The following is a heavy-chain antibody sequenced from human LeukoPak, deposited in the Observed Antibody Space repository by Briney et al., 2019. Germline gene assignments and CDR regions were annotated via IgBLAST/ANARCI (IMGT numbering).Heavy chain of an antibody. CDR1: GGSISSYY. J-gene: IGHJ4*02. CDR2: IYYSGST. V-gene: IGHV4-59*01. D-gene: IGHD4-17*01. Sequence: SETLSLTCTVSGGSISSYYWSWIRQPPGKGLEWIGYIYYSGSTNYNPSLKSRVTISVDTSKNQFSLELSSVTAADTAVYYCARSPVTTGYYFDYWGPGTLVTVSS. CDR3: ARSPVTTGYYFDY.